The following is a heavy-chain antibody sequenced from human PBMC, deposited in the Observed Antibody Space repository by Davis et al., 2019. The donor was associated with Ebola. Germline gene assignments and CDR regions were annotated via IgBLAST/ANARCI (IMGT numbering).Heavy chain of an antibody. CDR1: GFTFSNAW. D-gene: IGHD2-8*01. V-gene: IGHV3-15*01. Sequence: WGSLRLSCAASGFTFSNAWMSWVRQAPGKGLEWVGRIKSKTDGGTTDYAAPVKGRFTISRDDSKNTLYLQMNSLKTEDTAVYYCTTEGGYCTNGVCFYYFDYWGQGTLVTVSS. CDR3: TTEGGYCTNGVCFYYFDY. CDR2: IKSKTDGGTT. J-gene: IGHJ4*02.